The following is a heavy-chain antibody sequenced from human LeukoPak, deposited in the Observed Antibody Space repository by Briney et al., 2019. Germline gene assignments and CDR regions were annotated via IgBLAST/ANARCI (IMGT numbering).Heavy chain of an antibody. CDR3: AREPEEFTVTRRYFDY. V-gene: IGHV3-53*01. Sequence: GESLRLSCAASGFAVSSNYMSWVRQAPGKGLEWVSVIYSGGSTYYADSVKGRFTISRDNSKNTLYLQMNSLRAEDTAVYYCAREPEEFTVTRRYFDYWGQGTLVTVSS. CDR1: GFAVSSNY. D-gene: IGHD4-17*01. CDR2: IYSGGST. J-gene: IGHJ4*02.